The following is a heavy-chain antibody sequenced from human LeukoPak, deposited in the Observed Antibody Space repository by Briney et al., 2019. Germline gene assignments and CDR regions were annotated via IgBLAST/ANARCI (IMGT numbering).Heavy chain of an antibody. CDR1: GFTFNSYY. CDR3: AKGSRGSYYS. V-gene: IGHV3-23*01. J-gene: IGHJ5*01. D-gene: IGHD1-26*01. Sequence: PWGSLRLSCAASGFTFNSYYMTWVRQAPEKGLEWISSIIDSGISTYYDDSVKGRFSISRDNSKNTLYQQMNSLRADATALYCWAKGSRGSYYSWGHRTLVTASS. CDR2: IIDSGIST.